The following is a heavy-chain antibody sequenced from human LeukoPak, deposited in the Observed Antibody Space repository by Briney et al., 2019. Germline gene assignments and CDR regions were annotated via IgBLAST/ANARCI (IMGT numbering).Heavy chain of an antibody. CDR1: GGSISSGDYY. CDR2: IYYSGST. Sequence: PSETLSPTCTVSGGSISSGDYYWSWIRQPPGKGLEWIGYIYYSGSTYYNPSLKSRVTISVDTSKNQFSLKLSSVTAADTAVYYCARDVRRITIFGVVIKAFDIWGQGTMVTVSS. V-gene: IGHV4-30-4*08. D-gene: IGHD3-3*01. CDR3: ARDVRRITIFGVVIKAFDI. J-gene: IGHJ3*02.